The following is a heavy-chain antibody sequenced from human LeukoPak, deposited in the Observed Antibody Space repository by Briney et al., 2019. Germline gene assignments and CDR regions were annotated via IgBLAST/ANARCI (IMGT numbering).Heavy chain of an antibody. V-gene: IGHV3-48*04. CDR2: IDTSSATM. Sequence: GGSLRLSCAASGMTFSKYSMTWVRQAPGKGLEWVSFIDTSSATMYYTDSVKGRFTISRDNAKNSLYLQMNSLRVEDTAMYYCARRDDFDIWGQGTMVTVSS. CDR3: ARRDDFDI. J-gene: IGHJ3*02. CDR1: GMTFSKYS.